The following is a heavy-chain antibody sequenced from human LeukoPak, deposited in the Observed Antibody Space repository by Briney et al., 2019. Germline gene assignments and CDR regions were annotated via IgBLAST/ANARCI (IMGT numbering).Heavy chain of an antibody. CDR3: ARDGSAGAFDI. V-gene: IGHV1-69*05. J-gene: IGHJ3*02. CDR1: GGTFSSYS. D-gene: IGHD3-10*01. CDR2: IIPIFGTA. Sequence: ASVKVSCKASGGTFSSYSISWVRQAPGQGLEWMGGIIPIFGTANYAQKFQGRVTITTDESTSTAYMELSSLRSEDTAVYYCARDGSAGAFDIWGQGTMVTVSS.